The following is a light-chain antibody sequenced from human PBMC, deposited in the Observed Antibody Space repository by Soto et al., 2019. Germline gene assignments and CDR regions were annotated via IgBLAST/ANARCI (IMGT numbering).Light chain of an antibody. Sequence: QSVLTQPPSASGSPGQSVTISCTGSSSDVGGYNYVSWYQQHPGKAPKLMIYEVNKRPSGVPDRFSGSKSGNTASLTVSGLQAEDEAHYYCSSYAGNKGYVFGTGTKVTV. CDR3: SSYAGNKGYV. V-gene: IGLV2-8*01. CDR1: SSDVGGYNY. J-gene: IGLJ1*01. CDR2: EVN.